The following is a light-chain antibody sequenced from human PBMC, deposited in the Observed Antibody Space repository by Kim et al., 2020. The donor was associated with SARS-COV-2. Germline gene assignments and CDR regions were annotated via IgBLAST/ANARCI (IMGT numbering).Light chain of an antibody. V-gene: IGKV3-15*01. CDR1: QSVSST. CDR2: GAS. J-gene: IGKJ4*01. Sequence: VSPGDRATLSCRASQSVSSTLAWYQQKPGQAPRLLIYGASTRATGIPARFSGSGSGTEFTLTISSLQSEDFAVYYCQQYNNWPPLTFGGGTKVEI. CDR3: QQYNNWPPLT.